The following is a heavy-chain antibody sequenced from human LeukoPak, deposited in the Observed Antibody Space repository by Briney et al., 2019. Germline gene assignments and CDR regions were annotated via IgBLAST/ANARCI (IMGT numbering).Heavy chain of an antibody. D-gene: IGHD1-26*01. CDR1: GFIFTDYP. CDR2: MSIDGNTK. CDR3: ARDQSRGVGATWNDY. V-gene: IGHV3-30-3*01. Sequence: GGSLRLSCAASGFIFTDYPIHWVRQTPDKGLECVALMSIDGNTKYYANSVRGRFTVSRDNSKNTVYLQMSSLRVEDTAVYYCARDQSRGVGATWNDYWGQGTLVTVSS. J-gene: IGHJ4*02.